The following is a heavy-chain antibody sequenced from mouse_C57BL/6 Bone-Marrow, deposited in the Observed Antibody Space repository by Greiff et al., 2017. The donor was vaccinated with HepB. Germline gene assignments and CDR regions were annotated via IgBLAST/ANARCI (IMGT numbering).Heavy chain of an antibody. D-gene: IGHD1-1*01. Sequence: VKVVESGAELAKPGASVKLSCKASGYTFTSYWMHWVKQRPGQGLEWIGYINPSSGYTKYNQKFKDKATLTADKSSSTAYMQLSSLTYEDSAVYYCARKGVYYYGSSYLAWFAYWGQGTLVTVSA. V-gene: IGHV1-7*01. CDR1: GYTFTSYW. J-gene: IGHJ3*01. CDR2: INPSSGYT. CDR3: ARKGVYYYGSSYLAWFAY.